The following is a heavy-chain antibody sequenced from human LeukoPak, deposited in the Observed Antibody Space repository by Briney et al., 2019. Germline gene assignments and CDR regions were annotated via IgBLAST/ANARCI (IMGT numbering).Heavy chain of an antibody. CDR1: GFTFSSYA. CDR2: ISGSGGST. V-gene: IGHV3-23*01. J-gene: IGHJ4*02. CDR3: AKVHYDFWSGHYTELDY. Sequence: GGSLRLSCAASGFTFSSYAMSWVRQAPGKGLEWVSAISGSGGSTYYADSVKGRFTISRDNSKNTLYLQMNSLRAEDTAVYYCAKVHYDFWSGHYTELDYWGQGTLVTVSS. D-gene: IGHD3-3*01.